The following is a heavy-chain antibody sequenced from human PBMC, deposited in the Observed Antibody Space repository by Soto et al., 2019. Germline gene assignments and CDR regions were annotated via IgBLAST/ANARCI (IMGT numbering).Heavy chain of an antibody. CDR2: MNPNSGNR. CDR1: GYTFTSYD. CDR3: ARGPAAAYYYGMDV. J-gene: IGHJ6*02. Sequence: SVKFSSKASGYTFTSYDTNWVRQAIGQGLEWMGWMNPNSGNRGYAQKFQGRVTMTRNTSISTAYMELSSLRSEDTAVYYCARGPAAAYYYGMDVWGQGTTVTVSS. D-gene: IGHD6-13*01. V-gene: IGHV1-8*01.